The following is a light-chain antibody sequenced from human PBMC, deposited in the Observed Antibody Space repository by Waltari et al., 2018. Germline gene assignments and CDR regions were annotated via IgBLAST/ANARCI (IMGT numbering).Light chain of an antibody. CDR3: QQYYDYYS. CDR1: RGIGNS. CDR2: DAS. V-gene: IGKV3-15*01. J-gene: IGKJ2*01. Sequence: VITQSPATLSVCPGEGATLSCRASRGIGNSLAWYQQKPGHAHRLLIYDASSRATGIPARFSGSGSGTEFTLTISSLQSEDFAVYPCQQYYDYYSFGPGTKLEI.